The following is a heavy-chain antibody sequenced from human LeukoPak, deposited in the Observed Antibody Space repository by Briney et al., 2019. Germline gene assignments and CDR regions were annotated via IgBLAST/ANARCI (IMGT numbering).Heavy chain of an antibody. D-gene: IGHD3-3*01. Sequence: SETLSLTCTVSAYSISNGYYWGWIRQPPGKGLEWIGSIYHSGNTYYNPSLKSRVTISVDTSKNQFSLKLSSVTAADTAVYYCAREQTIFGVVITPYCFDYWGQGTLVTVSS. CDR2: IYHSGNT. J-gene: IGHJ4*02. CDR3: AREQTIFGVVITPYCFDY. CDR1: AYSISNGYY. V-gene: IGHV4-38-2*02.